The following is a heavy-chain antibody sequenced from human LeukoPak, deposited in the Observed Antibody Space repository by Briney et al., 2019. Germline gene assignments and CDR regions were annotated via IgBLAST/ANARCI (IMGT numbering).Heavy chain of an antibody. Sequence: GGSLRLSCAGSGVTLSNYSIHWVRQAPGKRLEWVAVISYDGAITYYADSVKGRFTISRDNSKKTVDLQMNSLRAEDTAVYYCAKDFSGFGELLFFFGMDVWGQGTTVIVSS. V-gene: IGHV3-30*18. D-gene: IGHD3-10*01. J-gene: IGHJ6*02. CDR3: AKDFSGFGELLFFFGMDV. CDR2: ISYDGAIT. CDR1: GVTLSNYS.